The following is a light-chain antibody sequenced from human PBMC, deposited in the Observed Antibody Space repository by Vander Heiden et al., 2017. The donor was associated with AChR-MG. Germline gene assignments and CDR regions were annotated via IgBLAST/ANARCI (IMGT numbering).Light chain of an antibody. CDR3: QSADSSGTYV. Sequence: SFELTHPPSVSVSPGQTARITCSADTLRNHYAYWYQQRPGQAPLLLIYKHTERPAGIPERFSGSTSGTTATLTISGVQAEDEADYYCQSADSSGTYVFGTGTKVTVL. V-gene: IGLV3-25*03. J-gene: IGLJ1*01. CDR2: KHT. CDR1: TLRNHY.